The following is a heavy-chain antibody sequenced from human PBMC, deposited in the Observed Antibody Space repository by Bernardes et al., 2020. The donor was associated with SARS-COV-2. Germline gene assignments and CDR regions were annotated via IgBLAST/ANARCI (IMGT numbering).Heavy chain of an antibody. J-gene: IGHJ4*02. Sequence: SEPLSLTCAVSGYSISSGYYWGCSRQPPGKGLEWIGSIYHSGSTYYNPSLKSRVTISVDTSKNQFSLKLSSVTAADTAVYYCARTTIFGVVIYFDSWGLGTLVTVSS. CDR3: ARTTIFGVVIYFDS. CDR1: GYSISSGYY. V-gene: IGHV4-38-2*01. D-gene: IGHD3-3*01. CDR2: IYHSGST.